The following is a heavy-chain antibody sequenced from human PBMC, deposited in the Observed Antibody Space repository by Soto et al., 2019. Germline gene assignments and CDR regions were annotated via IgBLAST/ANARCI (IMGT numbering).Heavy chain of an antibody. J-gene: IGHJ3*02. V-gene: IGHV3-23*01. CDR3: ANPSRGYPPRAFDI. Sequence: GGSLRLSCAASVFTFSSYAMSWFRQAPGKGLEWVSAISGSGGSTYYADSVKGRFTISRDNSKNTLYLQMNSLRAEDTAVYYCANPSRGYPPRAFDIWGQGTMVTVSS. CDR2: ISGSGGST. CDR1: VFTFSSYA. D-gene: IGHD3-16*02.